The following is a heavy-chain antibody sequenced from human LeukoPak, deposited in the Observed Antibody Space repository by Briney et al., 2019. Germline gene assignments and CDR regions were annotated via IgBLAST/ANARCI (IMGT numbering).Heavy chain of an antibody. CDR2: IIPMFGTA. V-gene: IGHV1-69*06. CDR1: GGTFSTYA. J-gene: IGHJ6*03. Sequence: SVKVSCKTSGGTFSTYAITWVRQTPGQGLEWMGGIIPMFGTANYAQKFQDRVTITADKSTSTAYMELSNLRSEDTAVYYCARVVGLTGYSSTWYSGYYYYMDVWGKGTTVTVSS. D-gene: IGHD6-13*01. CDR3: ARVVGLTGYSSTWYSGYYYYMDV.